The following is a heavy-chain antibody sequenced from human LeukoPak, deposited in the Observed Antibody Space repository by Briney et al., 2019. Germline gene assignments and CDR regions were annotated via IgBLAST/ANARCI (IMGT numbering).Heavy chain of an antibody. V-gene: IGHV3-23*01. J-gene: IGHJ4*02. Sequence: GGTLRLSCAASGFTFSNYGMTWLRQAPGKGPEWVSSISISGGSTYYADSVKGRFTISRDNSKNTLYLQMNSLRAEDTAVYYCAKEWQQIESWGQGTLVTVSS. CDR1: GFTFSNYG. D-gene: IGHD6-13*01. CDR3: AKEWQQIES. CDR2: ISISGGST.